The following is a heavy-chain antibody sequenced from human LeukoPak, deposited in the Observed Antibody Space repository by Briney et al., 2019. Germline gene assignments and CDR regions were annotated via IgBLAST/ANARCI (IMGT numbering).Heavy chain of an antibody. Sequence: SQTLSLTCTVSGGSISSGGYYWSWIRQHPGKGLEWIGYIYYSGSTNHNPSLKSRVTISVDTSKNQFSLQLRSVTAADTAVYYCASSSAARGWFDPWGQGTLVTVSS. J-gene: IGHJ5*02. CDR3: ASSSAARGWFDP. CDR1: GGSISSGGYY. V-gene: IGHV4-31*03. CDR2: IYYSGST. D-gene: IGHD6-6*01.